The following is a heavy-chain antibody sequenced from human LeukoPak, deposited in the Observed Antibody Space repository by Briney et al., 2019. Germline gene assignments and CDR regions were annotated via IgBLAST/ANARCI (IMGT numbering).Heavy chain of an antibody. CDR1: GGSISSYY. Sequence: SETLSLTCTVSGGSISSYYWSWLRQPPGRGLEWIGYIYDSGTTNYNPSLKSRATISKDMSKNQFSLKVRSVTAADTAVYYCARSTGGWSYFDHWGQGILVTVSS. CDR3: ARSTGGWSYFDH. CDR2: IYDSGTT. J-gene: IGHJ4*02. V-gene: IGHV4-59*01. D-gene: IGHD6-19*01.